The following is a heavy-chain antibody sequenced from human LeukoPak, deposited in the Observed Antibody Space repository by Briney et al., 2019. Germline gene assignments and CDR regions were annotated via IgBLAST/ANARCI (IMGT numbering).Heavy chain of an antibody. D-gene: IGHD6-13*01. CDR3: ARDWIGIAAADAFDI. CDR2: IYYSGST. J-gene: IGHJ3*02. CDR1: GGSISSSSYY. Sequence: ASETLSLTCTVSGGSISSSSYYWGWIRQPPGKGLEWIGSIYYSGSTYYNPSLKSRVTISVDTSKNQFSLKLSSVTAADTAVYYCARDWIGIAAADAFDIWGQGTMVTVSS. V-gene: IGHV4-39*07.